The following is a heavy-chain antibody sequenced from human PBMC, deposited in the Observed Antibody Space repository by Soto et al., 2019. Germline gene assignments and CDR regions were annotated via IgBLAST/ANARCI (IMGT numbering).Heavy chain of an antibody. Sequence: QVQLVESGGGVVQPGRSLRLSCAASRFTFSSYAMHWVRQAPGKGLEWVAVIWYDGSNKYYADSVKGRFTISRDNSKNTLYLQMNSRRAEDTAVYYCARELERSLDIWGQGTMVTVSS. CDR3: ARELERSLDI. V-gene: IGHV3-30-3*01. CDR1: RFTFSSYA. CDR2: IWYDGSNK. D-gene: IGHD6-6*01. J-gene: IGHJ3*02.